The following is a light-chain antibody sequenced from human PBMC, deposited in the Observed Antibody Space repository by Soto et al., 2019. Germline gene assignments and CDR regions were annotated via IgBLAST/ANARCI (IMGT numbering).Light chain of an antibody. CDR2: YDS. V-gene: IGLV3-21*04. CDR1: KIGSKS. J-gene: IGLJ2*01. CDR3: QVWDSSSDRVV. Sequence: SYELTQPPSVSVAPGKTARITCGGNKIGSKSVHWYQQKPGQAPVLVIYYDSDRPSGIPERFSGSNSGNTATLTISRVEAGDEADYYCQVWDSSSDRVVFGGGTKLTVL.